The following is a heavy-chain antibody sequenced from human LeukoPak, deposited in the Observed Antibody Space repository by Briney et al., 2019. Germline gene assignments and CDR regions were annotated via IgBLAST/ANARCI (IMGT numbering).Heavy chain of an antibody. CDR1: GGSISSYH. CDR3: ARAHSGTSLVEY. V-gene: IGHV4-59*01. J-gene: IGHJ4*02. D-gene: IGHD1-26*01. Sequence: SETLSLTCTVSGGSISSYHWSWIRQPPGKGLEWIGYIFYSGSTNYNPSLKSRVAISVDTSKNQFSLKLSSVTAAGTAVYFCARAHSGTSLVEYWGQGTLVTVSS. CDR2: IFYSGST.